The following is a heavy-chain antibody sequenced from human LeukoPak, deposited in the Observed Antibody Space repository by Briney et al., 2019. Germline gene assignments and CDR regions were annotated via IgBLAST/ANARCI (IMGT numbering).Heavy chain of an antibody. CDR1: GGFINSYY. D-gene: IGHD4-11*01. CDR3: ARDRRESSKPNDAFDI. CDR2: TYYTGDT. J-gene: IGHJ3*02. Sequence: SETLSLTCSVSGGFINSYYWSWIRQSPGKGLEWIGYTYYTGDTYYNPSLESRVTISIDTSERQLSLELRSVTAADSAVYFCARDRRESSKPNDAFDIWGQGTMVTVSA. V-gene: IGHV4-59*01.